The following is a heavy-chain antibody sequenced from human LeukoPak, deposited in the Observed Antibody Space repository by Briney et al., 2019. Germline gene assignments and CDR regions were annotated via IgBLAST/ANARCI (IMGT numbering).Heavy chain of an antibody. CDR1: GFTFSSYA. CDR3: AKENGYNYYFDY. J-gene: IGHJ4*02. CDR2: ISGSGGST. V-gene: IGHV3-23*01. D-gene: IGHD5-24*01. Sequence: GGSLRLSCAASGFTFSSYAMSWVRQAPGKGLEWVSAISGSGGSTNYADSVKGRFTISKDNSKNTLYLKMNSLRAEDTAVYYCAKENGYNYYFDYWGQGTLVTVSS.